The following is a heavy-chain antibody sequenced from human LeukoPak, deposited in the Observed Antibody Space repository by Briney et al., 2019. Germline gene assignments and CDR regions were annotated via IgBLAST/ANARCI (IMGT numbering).Heavy chain of an antibody. CDR1: GGSISRGRYY. CDR3: ASDHMLYAFHI. D-gene: IGHD3-10*02. Sequence: SETLSLTCTVSGGSISRGRYYWSWIRQPAGKGLEWIGRIYTSGSTNYNPSLKSRVTISVDTSKNQFSLKLISVTAADTAVYYCASDHMLYAFHIWGQGTMVTVSS. CDR2: IYTSGST. J-gene: IGHJ3*02. V-gene: IGHV4-61*02.